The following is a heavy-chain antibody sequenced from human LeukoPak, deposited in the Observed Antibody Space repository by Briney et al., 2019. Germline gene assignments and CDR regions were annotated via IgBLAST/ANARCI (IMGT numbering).Heavy chain of an antibody. D-gene: IGHD5-18*01. Sequence: ASVKVSCKVSGYTLTELSMHWVRQAPGKGLEWMGGFDPEDGETIYAQKFQGRVTITRNTSISTAYMELSSLRSEDTAVYYCARERGGYSYGYYYYYYMGVWGKGTTVTVSS. V-gene: IGHV1-24*01. J-gene: IGHJ6*03. CDR2: FDPEDGET. CDR1: GYTLTELS. CDR3: ARERGGYSYGYYYYYYMGV.